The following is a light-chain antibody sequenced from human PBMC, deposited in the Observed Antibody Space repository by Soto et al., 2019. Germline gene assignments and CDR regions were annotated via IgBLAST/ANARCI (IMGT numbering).Light chain of an antibody. J-gene: IGLJ1*01. CDR1: SSDVGGYNY. Sequence: QSALTQPASVSGSPGQSITISCTGTSSDVGGYNYVSWYQQHPGKAPTLMIYDVSNRPSGVSNRFSGSKSGNTASLTISGLQAEDEADYYCSSYTSSSTPLYVFGTGTKVTVL. CDR3: SSYTSSSTPLYV. CDR2: DVS. V-gene: IGLV2-14*01.